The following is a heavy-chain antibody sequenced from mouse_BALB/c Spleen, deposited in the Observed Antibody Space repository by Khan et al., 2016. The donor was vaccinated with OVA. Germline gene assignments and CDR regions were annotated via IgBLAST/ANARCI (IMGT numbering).Heavy chain of an antibody. V-gene: IGHV14-1*02. J-gene: IGHJ3*01. Sequence: LQQSGADLVRPGALVKLSCKASGFNIKDYYMNWVKQRPEQGLEWIGWIDPENGNTIYDPKLQGKASITADTSSNTAYLQLSSLTSEDTAVYYCARAEDYYLFPYWGQGTLVTVSA. CDR2: IDPENGNT. CDR3: ARAEDYYLFPY. CDR1: GFNIKDYY. D-gene: IGHD1-1*01.